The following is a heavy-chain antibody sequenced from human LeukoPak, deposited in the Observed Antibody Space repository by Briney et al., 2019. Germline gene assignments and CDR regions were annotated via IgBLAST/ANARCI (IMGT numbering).Heavy chain of an antibody. CDR3: ARDSSGPLY. D-gene: IGHD6-19*01. V-gene: IGHV3-48*03. J-gene: IGHJ4*02. CDR2: ISSSGSTI. Sequence: GGSLRLSCAASGFTFSSYEMNWVRQAPGKGLEWVSYISSSGSTIYYADSVKGRFTISRDNSKNTLYLQMNSLRAEDTAVYYCARDSSGPLYWGQGTLVTVSS. CDR1: GFTFSSYE.